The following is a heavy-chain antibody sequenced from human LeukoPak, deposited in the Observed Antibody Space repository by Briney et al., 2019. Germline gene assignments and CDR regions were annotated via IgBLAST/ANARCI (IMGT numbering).Heavy chain of an antibody. Sequence: PSQTLSLTCTVSGGSISSGDYYWSWIRQPPGKGLEWIGYIYYSGSTYYNPFLKSRVTISVDTSKNQFSLKLSSVTAADTAVYYCARERAYYYGSGIWDYWGQGTLVTVSS. CDR3: ARERAYYYGSGIWDY. J-gene: IGHJ4*02. CDR1: GGSISSGDYY. D-gene: IGHD3-10*01. V-gene: IGHV4-30-4*01. CDR2: IYYSGST.